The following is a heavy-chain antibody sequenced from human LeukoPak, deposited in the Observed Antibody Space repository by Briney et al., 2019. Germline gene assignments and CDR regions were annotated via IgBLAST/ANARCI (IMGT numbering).Heavy chain of an antibody. V-gene: IGHV4-34*01. CDR2: INHSGST. CDR3: ARNVGYCGGGSCYSSWYFDL. CDR1: GGSFSGYY. Sequence: SETLSLTCAVYGGSFSGYYWSWIRQPPGKGLEWIGEINHSGSTNYNPSLKSRVTISVDTSKNQFSLKLSSVTAADTAVYYCARNVGYCGGGSCYSSWYFDLWGRGTLVTVSS. J-gene: IGHJ2*01. D-gene: IGHD2-15*01.